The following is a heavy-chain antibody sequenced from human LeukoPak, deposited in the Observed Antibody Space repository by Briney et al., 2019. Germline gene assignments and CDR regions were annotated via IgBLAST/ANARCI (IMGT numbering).Heavy chain of an antibody. J-gene: IGHJ4*02. V-gene: IGHV4-39*07. CDR1: GGLISISTYY. Sequence: PSESLSLTCTVSGGLISISTYYWGWIRQPPGKGLEWIGSIYYSGSTYYNPSLKSRVTISVDTSKNQFSLKLSSVTAADTAVYYCARVRGSSFFRFDYWGQGTLVTVSS. D-gene: IGHD6-13*01. CDR2: IYYSGST. CDR3: ARVRGSSFFRFDY.